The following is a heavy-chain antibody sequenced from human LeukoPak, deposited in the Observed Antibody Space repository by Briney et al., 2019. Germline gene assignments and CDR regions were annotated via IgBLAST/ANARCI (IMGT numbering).Heavy chain of an antibody. V-gene: IGHV4-34*01. CDR3: ASRNSERGAFDI. CDR1: GGSFSGYY. CDR2: INHSGST. Sequence: PSETLSLTCAVYGGSFSGYYWSWIRQPPGKGLEWIGEINHSGSTNYNPSLKSRVTISVDTSKNQFSLKLSSVTAADTAVYYCASRNSERGAFDIWGQGTLVTVSS. D-gene: IGHD1-14*01. J-gene: IGHJ3*02.